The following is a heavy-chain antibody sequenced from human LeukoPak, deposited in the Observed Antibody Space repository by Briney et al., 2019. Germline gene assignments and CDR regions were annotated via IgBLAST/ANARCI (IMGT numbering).Heavy chain of an antibody. CDR2: ISSSSSYI. J-gene: IGHJ4*02. V-gene: IGHV3-21*01. CDR1: GFTFSSYS. Sequence: GGSLRLSCAASGFTFSSYSMNWVRQAPGKGVEWVSSISSSSSYIYYADSVKGRFTISRDNAKNSLYLQMNSLRAEDTAVYYCARDRAGGSGHYYDSSGFPDYWGQGTLVTVSS. CDR3: ARDRAGGSGHYYDSSGFPDY. D-gene: IGHD3-22*01.